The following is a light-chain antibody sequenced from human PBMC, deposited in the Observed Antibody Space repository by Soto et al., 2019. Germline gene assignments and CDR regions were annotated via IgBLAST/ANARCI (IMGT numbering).Light chain of an antibody. Sequence: EIVMTQSPATLSVSPGEGATISCRTSQSVSNNLAWYQQRPGQAPRLLIYGASSRATGIPARFSGSGSGTEFTLTISSLQSEDVAVYYCQQYNNWPPYTFGQGTKLEI. V-gene: IGKV3-15*01. CDR1: QSVSNN. CDR3: QQYNNWPPYT. CDR2: GAS. J-gene: IGKJ2*01.